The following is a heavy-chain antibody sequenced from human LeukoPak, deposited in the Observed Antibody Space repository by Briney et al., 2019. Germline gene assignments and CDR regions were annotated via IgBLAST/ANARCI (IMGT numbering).Heavy chain of an antibody. Sequence: PGGSLRLSCAASGCTFSSYAMHWVRQAPGKGLEWVAVISYDGSNKYYADSVKGRFTISRDNSKNTLYLQMNSLRAEDAAVYYCARSPEYRSGGSCSWGQGTLVTVSS. D-gene: IGHD2-15*01. CDR2: ISYDGSNK. J-gene: IGHJ5*02. V-gene: IGHV3-30*04. CDR1: GCTFSSYA. CDR3: ARSPEYRSGGSCS.